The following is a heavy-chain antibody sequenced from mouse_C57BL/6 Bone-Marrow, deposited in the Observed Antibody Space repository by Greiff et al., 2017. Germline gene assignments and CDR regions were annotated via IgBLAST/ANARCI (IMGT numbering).Heavy chain of an antibody. CDR1: GYTFTSYW. Sequence: VQLQQPGAELVKPGASVKMSCKASGYTFTSYWITWVKQRPGQGLEWIGDIYPGSGSTNYNEKFKSKATLTVDTSSSTAYMQISSLTSEDSAGYYGARPDYSNYWYFDVWGTGTTVTGSS. D-gene: IGHD2-5*01. CDR3: ARPDYSNYWYFDV. V-gene: IGHV1-55*01. J-gene: IGHJ1*03. CDR2: IYPGSGST.